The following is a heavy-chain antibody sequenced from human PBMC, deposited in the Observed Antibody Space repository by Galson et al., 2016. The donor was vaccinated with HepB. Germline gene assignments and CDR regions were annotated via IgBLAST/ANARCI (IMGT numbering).Heavy chain of an antibody. CDR2: ISDSGGST. V-gene: IGHV3-23*01. Sequence: SLRLSCAASGFTLSTYALNWVRQAPGKGLEWVSAISDSGGSTYYADSVKGRFTISRDKSKNTLYLQMNSLRAEGTAVYYCAKEHSGYFDYWGQGTLVTVSS. D-gene: IGHD6-19*01. J-gene: IGHJ4*02. CDR1: GFTLSTYA. CDR3: AKEHSGYFDY.